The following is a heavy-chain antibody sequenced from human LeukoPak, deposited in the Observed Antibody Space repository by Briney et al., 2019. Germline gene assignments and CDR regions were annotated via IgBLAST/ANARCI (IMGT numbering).Heavy chain of an antibody. CDR3: AGGGDF. Sequence: QAGGSLRLSCAASGFTFSSYSMNWVRQAPGKGLEWVSYISGSSSIIYYADSVKGRFTISRDNAKNSLYLQMNSLRAEDRAVYYCAGGGDFWGQGTLVTVSS. CDR1: GFTFSSYS. V-gene: IGHV3-48*01. CDR2: ISGSSSII. J-gene: IGHJ4*02.